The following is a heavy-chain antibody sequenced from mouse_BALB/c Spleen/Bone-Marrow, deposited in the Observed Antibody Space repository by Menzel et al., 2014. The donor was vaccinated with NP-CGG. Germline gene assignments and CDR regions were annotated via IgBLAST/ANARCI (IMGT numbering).Heavy chain of an antibody. J-gene: IGHJ4*01. Sequence: VMLVESAAELARPGASVKMSCEASGYTFTSYTMHWVKQRPGQALEWIGYINPSSGYTEYNQKFKDKTTLTADKSSSTAYMQLSSLTSEDSAVYYCAREVRRGYFALDYWGQGTSVTVSS. CDR2: INPSSGYT. D-gene: IGHD2-14*01. V-gene: IGHV1-4*02. CDR3: AREVRRGYFALDY. CDR1: GYTFTSYT.